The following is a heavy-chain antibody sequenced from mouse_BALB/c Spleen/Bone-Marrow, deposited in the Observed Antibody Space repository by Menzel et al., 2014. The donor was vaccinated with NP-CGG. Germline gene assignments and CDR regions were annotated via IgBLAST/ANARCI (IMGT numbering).Heavy chain of an antibody. V-gene: IGHV1-7*01. Sequence: VQLQQSGAELAKPGASVKMSCKASGYTFTSYWMHWGKQRPGQGLEWIGYINPSTGYTEYNQKFKDRATLTADKSSGTAYMQLSSLTSEDSAVYYCASNWDVDWGQGTTLTVSS. CDR1: GYTFTSYW. D-gene: IGHD4-1*01. CDR2: INPSTGYT. J-gene: IGHJ2*01. CDR3: ASNWDVD.